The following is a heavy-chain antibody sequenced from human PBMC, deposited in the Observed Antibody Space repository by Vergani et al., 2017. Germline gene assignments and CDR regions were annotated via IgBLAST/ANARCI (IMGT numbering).Heavy chain of an antibody. V-gene: IGHV3-49*03. D-gene: IGHD5-18*01. Sequence: EVQLLESGGGLVQPGGSLRLSCAASGFTFSSYAMSWFRQAPGKGLEWVGFIRSKAYGGTTEYAASVKGRFTISRDDSKSIAYLQMNSLRTEDTALYYCAKDRNFASIQPPIFDYWGQGTLVTVSS. J-gene: IGHJ4*02. CDR3: AKDRNFASIQPPIFDY. CDR1: GFTFSSYA. CDR2: IRSKAYGGTT.